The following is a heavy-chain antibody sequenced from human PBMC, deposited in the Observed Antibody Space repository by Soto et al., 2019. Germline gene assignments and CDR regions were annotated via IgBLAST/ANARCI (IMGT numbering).Heavy chain of an antibody. J-gene: IGHJ6*03. D-gene: IGHD1-7*01. CDR3: AGTTSHYWYYMDV. Sequence: PSQTLSLTCAISGDSVSSNSAAWNWIRQSPSRGLEWLGRTYYRSRWYNDYAVSVRSRITVNPDTSKNQFSLQLTSVTPEDTAVYYCAGTTSHYWYYMDVWGKGTTVTVPS. CDR1: GDSVSSNSAA. CDR2: TYYRSRWYN. V-gene: IGHV6-1*01.